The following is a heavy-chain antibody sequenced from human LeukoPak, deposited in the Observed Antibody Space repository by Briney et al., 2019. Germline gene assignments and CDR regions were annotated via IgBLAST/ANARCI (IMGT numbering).Heavy chain of an antibody. CDR3: ARGGKGSSGYTDY. V-gene: IGHV3-33*01. CDR2: IWYDRSNK. J-gene: IGHJ4*02. D-gene: IGHD3-22*01. Sequence: AGGSLRLSCAASGFTFSSYGMHWVRQAPGKGLEWVAVIWYDRSNKYYADSVKGRFTISRDNSKNTLYLQMNSLRAEDTAVYYCARGGKGSSGYTDYWGQGTLVTVSS. CDR1: GFTFSSYG.